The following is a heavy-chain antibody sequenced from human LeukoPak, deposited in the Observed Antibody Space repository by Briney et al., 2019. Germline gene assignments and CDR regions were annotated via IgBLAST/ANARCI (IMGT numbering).Heavy chain of an antibody. CDR2: IYHSGST. J-gene: IGHJ4*02. D-gene: IGHD3-16*01. V-gene: IGHV4-30-2*01. Sequence: PSETLSLTCTVSGGSISSGGYYWSWIRQPPGKGLEWIGYIYHSGSTYYNPSLKSRVSISVDRSKNQFSLKLSSVTAADTAVYYCARALRAADYWGQGTLVTVSS. CDR3: ARALRAADY. CDR1: GGSISSGGYY.